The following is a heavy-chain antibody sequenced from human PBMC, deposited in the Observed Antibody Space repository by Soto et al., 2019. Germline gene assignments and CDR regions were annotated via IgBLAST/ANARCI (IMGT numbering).Heavy chain of an antibody. J-gene: IGHJ5*02. V-gene: IGHV1-58*01. D-gene: IGHD4-4*01. Sequence: SVWVSCKASGFTFTSSAVQWVRQARGQRLEWIGWIVVGSGNTNYAQKFQERVTITRDMSTSTAYMELSSLRSEDTAVYYCAAEYAPRPTTVTDLGFDPWGQGTLVTVSS. CDR3: AAEYAPRPTTVTDLGFDP. CDR2: IVVGSGNT. CDR1: GFTFTSSA.